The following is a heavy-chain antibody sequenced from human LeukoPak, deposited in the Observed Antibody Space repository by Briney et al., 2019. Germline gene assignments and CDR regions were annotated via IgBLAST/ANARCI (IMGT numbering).Heavy chain of an antibody. CDR1: GFTFSRYA. V-gene: IGHV3-9*01. CDR2: ISWNSGSI. J-gene: IGHJ6*02. CDR3: AKDRYYYGSGSYPPSYYYYGMDV. Sequence: GGSLRLSCAASGFTFSRYAMSWVRQAPGKGLEWVSGISWNSGSIGYADSVKGRFTVSRDNAKNSLYLQMNSLRAEDTALYYCAKDRYYYGSGSYPPSYYYYGMDVWGQGTTVTVSS. D-gene: IGHD3-10*01.